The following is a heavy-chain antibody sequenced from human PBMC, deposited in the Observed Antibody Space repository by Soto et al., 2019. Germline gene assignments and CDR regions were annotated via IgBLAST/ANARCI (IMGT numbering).Heavy chain of an antibody. CDR1: GFIFTSYG. V-gene: IGHV3-33*01. CDR2: IWYDGSSE. Sequence: QVQLVESGGGVVQPGRSLRLSFAAYGFIFTSYGMHWVRQAPGKGLEWVALIWYDGSSEFYADSVKGRFTISRDISKNTVYLQMNSRRVDDTAVYYCARDERAYSSSCEYWGQGTLVTVSS. J-gene: IGHJ4*02. D-gene: IGHD6-13*01. CDR3: ARDERAYSSSCEY.